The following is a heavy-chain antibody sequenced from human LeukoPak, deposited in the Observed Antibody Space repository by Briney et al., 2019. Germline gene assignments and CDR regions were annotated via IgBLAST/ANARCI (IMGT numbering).Heavy chain of an antibody. CDR1: GYTFTGYY. Sequence: ASVKVSCKASGYTFTGYYMHWVRQAPGQGLECMGWINPNTGATNYVQKFKGRVTMTRDTSISTAYMELSSLRSDDAAVYYCTRDSANKPFDYWGQGTLVTVSS. CDR3: TRDSANKPFDY. J-gene: IGHJ4*02. CDR2: INPNTGAT. V-gene: IGHV1-2*02. D-gene: IGHD1-14*01.